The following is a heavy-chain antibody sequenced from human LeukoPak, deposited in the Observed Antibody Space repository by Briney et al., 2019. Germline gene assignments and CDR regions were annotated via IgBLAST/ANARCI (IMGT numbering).Heavy chain of an antibody. CDR1: GYTFTSYG. D-gene: IGHD1-14*01. Sequence: ASVTVSCKASGYTFTSYGISWVRHAPGQGLEWMGWISAYNGNTNYAQKLQGRVTMTTDTSTSTAYMGLRSLRSDDTAVYYCARVRTKTDAFDIWGQGTMVTVSS. CDR3: ARVRTKTDAFDI. V-gene: IGHV1-18*01. CDR2: ISAYNGNT. J-gene: IGHJ3*02.